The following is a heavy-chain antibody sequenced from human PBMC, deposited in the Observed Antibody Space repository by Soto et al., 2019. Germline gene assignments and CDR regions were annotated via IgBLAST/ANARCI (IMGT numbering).Heavy chain of an antibody. V-gene: IGHV1-69*13. CDR3: ARGYSSSWVYYYYGMDV. CDR2: IIPIFGTA. J-gene: IGHJ6*02. CDR1: GGTFSSYA. D-gene: IGHD6-13*01. Sequence: GASVKVSCKASGGTFSSYAISWARQAPGQGLEWMGGIIPIFGTANYAQKFQGRVTITADESTSTAYMELSSLRSEDTAVYYCARGYSSSWVYYYYGMDVWGQGTTVTVSS.